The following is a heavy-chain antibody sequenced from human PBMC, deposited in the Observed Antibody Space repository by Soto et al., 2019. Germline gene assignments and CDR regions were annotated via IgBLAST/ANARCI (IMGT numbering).Heavy chain of an antibody. D-gene: IGHD2-2*01. Sequence: GESLKISCKGSGYSFTSYWISWVRQMPGKGLEWMGRIDPSDSYTNYSPSFQGHVTISADKSISTAYLQWSSLKASDTAMYYCAGIDIVVVPAAKEYYYYYGMDVWGQGTTVTVSS. J-gene: IGHJ6*02. V-gene: IGHV5-10-1*01. CDR2: IDPSDSYT. CDR1: GYSFTSYW. CDR3: AGIDIVVVPAAKEYYYYYGMDV.